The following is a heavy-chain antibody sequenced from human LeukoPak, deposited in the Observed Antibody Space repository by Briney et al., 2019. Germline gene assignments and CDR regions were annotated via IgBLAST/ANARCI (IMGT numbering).Heavy chain of an antibody. V-gene: IGHV3-53*01. CDR2: IYSNGKE. CDR3: ARESPTSGIDS. D-gene: IGHD2-15*01. Sequence: GGSLRLSCSASGFSVDSNYMSWVRQAPGKGLEWVSVIYSNGKEYYAESAKGRFTIFREISTNSLDLQKIKLRGEDTAVYYCARESPTSGIDSWGQGTLVIVSS. CDR1: GFSVDSNY. J-gene: IGHJ5*01.